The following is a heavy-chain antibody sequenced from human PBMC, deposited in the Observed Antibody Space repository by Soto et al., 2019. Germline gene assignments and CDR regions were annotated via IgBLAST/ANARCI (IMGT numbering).Heavy chain of an antibody. CDR3: ARARKVRRSSGYYDLVSYYFDY. CDR1: GFTFSDYY. V-gene: IGHV3-11*01. Sequence: GSLRLSCAASGFTFSDYYMSWIRQAPGKGLEWVSYISSSGSTIYYADSVKGRFTISRDNAKNSLYLQMNSLRAEDTAVYYCARARKVRRSSGYYDLVSYYFDYWGQGTLVTVSS. J-gene: IGHJ4*02. D-gene: IGHD3-22*01. CDR2: ISSSGSTI.